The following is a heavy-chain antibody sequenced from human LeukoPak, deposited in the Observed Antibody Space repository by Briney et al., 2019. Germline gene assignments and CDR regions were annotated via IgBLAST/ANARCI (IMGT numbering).Heavy chain of an antibody. D-gene: IGHD4-17*01. CDR2: INWNGDST. J-gene: IGHJ6*03. Sequence: GGSLRLSCAASGFTFSSYWMHWVRQAPGKGLEWVSGINWNGDSTGYADSVKGRFTLSRDNSKNTLYLQLNSLRAEDTAVYYCAKGGDYEIYYYYYYMDVWGKGTTVTVSS. CDR3: AKGGDYEIYYYYYYMDV. CDR1: GFTFSSYW. V-gene: IGHV3-20*04.